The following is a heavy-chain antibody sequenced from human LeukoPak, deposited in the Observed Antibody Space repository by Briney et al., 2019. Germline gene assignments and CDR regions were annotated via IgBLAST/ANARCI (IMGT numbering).Heavy chain of an antibody. J-gene: IGHJ4*02. CDR2: IYYSGST. D-gene: IGHD2-15*01. CDR1: GGSVSNSNYY. Sequence: SETLSLTCTVSGGSVSNSNYYCGWVRQPPGKGLEWIGSIYYSGSTYYNPSLKSRVTISVDTSKNQFSLKLSSVTAANTAVYYCARQRGYCSGGSCYGMFDYWGQGTLVTVSS. V-gene: IGHV4-39*01. CDR3: ARQRGYCSGGSCYGMFDY.